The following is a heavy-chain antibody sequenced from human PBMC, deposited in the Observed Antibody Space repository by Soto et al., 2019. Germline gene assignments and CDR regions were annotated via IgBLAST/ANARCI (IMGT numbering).Heavy chain of an antibody. D-gene: IGHD5-12*01. CDR1: GGTFSSYA. V-gene: IGHV1-69*01. CDR2: IIPIFGTA. J-gene: IGHJ4*02. CDR3: AILCVDSPTDRYFDY. Sequence: QVQLVQSGAEVKKPGSSVKVSCKASGGTFSSYAISWVRQAPGQGLEWMGGIIPIFGTANYAQKFQGRVTITADESTSTAYMELSSMRSEDTVVYYWAILCVDSPTDRYFDYWGQGTLVTVSS.